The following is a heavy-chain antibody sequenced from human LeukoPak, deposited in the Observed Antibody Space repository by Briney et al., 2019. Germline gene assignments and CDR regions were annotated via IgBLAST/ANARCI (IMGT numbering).Heavy chain of an antibody. Sequence: SVKVSCKASGGTFSSYTISWVRQAPGQGLEWMGRIIPILGIANYAQKFQGRVTITADKSTSTAYMELSSLRSEDTAVYYCARGWSGYSFDYWGQGTLVTVSS. V-gene: IGHV1-69*02. CDR3: ARGWSGYSFDY. D-gene: IGHD3-3*01. J-gene: IGHJ4*02. CDR2: IIPILGIA. CDR1: GGTFSSYT.